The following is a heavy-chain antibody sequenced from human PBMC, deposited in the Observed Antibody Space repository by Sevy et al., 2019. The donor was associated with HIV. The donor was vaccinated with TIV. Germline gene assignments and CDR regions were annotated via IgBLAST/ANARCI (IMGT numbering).Heavy chain of an antibody. Sequence: GGSLRLSCAASGFTFRNYVMTWVRQAPGKGLEWVSGISINGGGTYYADSVKGRFTISRDNSKNTMYLQMNSLRGEDTAVYYCAKPPAPGTPVTKDWGQGTLVTVSS. CDR3: AKPPAPGTPVTKD. V-gene: IGHV3-23*01. J-gene: IGHJ4*02. CDR2: ISINGGGT. D-gene: IGHD4-17*01. CDR1: GFTFRNYV.